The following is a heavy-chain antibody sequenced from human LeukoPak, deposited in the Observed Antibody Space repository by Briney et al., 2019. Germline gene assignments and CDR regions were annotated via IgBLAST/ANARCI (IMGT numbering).Heavy chain of an antibody. Sequence: GASVKVSCKVSGYTLTELSMHGVRQAPGKGLEWMVGFDPEDGETIYAQKFKGRVTMTEDTSTDTAHMELSSLRSEDTAVYYCATAPSIVVVPAAMGWFDPWGQGTLVSVSS. J-gene: IGHJ5*02. CDR1: GYTLTELS. D-gene: IGHD2-2*01. CDR2: FDPEDGET. V-gene: IGHV1-24*01. CDR3: ATAPSIVVVPAAMGWFDP.